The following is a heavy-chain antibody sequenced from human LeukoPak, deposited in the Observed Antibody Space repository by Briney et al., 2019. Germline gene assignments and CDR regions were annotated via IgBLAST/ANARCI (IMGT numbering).Heavy chain of an antibody. D-gene: IGHD3-9*01. V-gene: IGHV1-18*01. CDR3: ARSAVLRYFDWLPTGHWFDP. CDR2: ISAYNGNT. J-gene: IGHJ5*02. Sequence: GASVKVSCKASGYTFTSYGISWARQAPGQGLEWMGWISAYNGNTNYAQKLQGRVTMTTDTSTSTAYMELRSLRSDDTAVYYCARSAVLRYFDWLPTGHWFDPWGQGTLVTVSS. CDR1: GYTFTSYG.